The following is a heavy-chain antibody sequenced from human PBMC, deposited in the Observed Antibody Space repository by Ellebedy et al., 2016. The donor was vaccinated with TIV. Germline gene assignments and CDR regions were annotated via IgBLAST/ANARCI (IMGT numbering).Heavy chain of an antibody. V-gene: IGHV3-30*02. CDR2: LRYDAAYE. J-gene: IGHJ6*02. Sequence: GESLKISCAASEFTFKLYGMHWVRQAPGKGLEWVAFLRYDAAYEYYADSVKGRFTVSRDNSKNMLFLDMNSLRPEDTAIYYCARDVCGGECYPRPSYGMDVWGQGTTVTVSS. D-gene: IGHD2-21*01. CDR1: EFTFKLYG. CDR3: ARDVCGGECYPRPSYGMDV.